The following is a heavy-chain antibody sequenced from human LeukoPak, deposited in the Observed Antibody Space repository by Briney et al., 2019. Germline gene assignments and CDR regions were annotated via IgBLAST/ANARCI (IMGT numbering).Heavy chain of an antibody. V-gene: IGHV4-59*11. Sequence: SETLSLTCTVSGASISSHYWSWIRQSPGKGLEGIGYISYSGITNYNPSLKSQVTISVDTSKNHFSLRLSSVTAADTAVYYCASRAHCSGGSCYGNWFDPWGQGTLVTVSS. CDR1: GASISSHY. CDR3: ASRAHCSGGSCYGNWFDP. J-gene: IGHJ5*02. D-gene: IGHD2-15*01. CDR2: ISYSGIT.